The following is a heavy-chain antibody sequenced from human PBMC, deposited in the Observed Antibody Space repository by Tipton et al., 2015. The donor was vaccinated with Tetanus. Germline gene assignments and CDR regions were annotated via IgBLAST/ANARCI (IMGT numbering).Heavy chain of an antibody. J-gene: IGHJ4*02. CDR3: ARGRNWGTDY. CDR1: GGSISSPNYY. V-gene: IGHV4-39*07. Sequence: TLSLTCSVSGGSISSPNYYWGWIRQPPGKGMEWIGSVYYSGSTYYNPSLKSRVTLSVDTSKNQFSLNLNSVTAADTAVYYCARGRNWGTDYWGQGTLVTVSS. D-gene: IGHD7-27*01. CDR2: VYYSGST.